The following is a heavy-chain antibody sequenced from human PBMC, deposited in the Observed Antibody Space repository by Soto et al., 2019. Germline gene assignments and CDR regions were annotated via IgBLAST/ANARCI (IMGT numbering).Heavy chain of an antibody. V-gene: IGHV3-74*01. D-gene: IGHD4-4*01. CDR1: EFTFSTYW. Sequence: EVQLVESGGGLVQPGGSLRLSCAASEFTFSTYWMHWVRQAPGKGLEWVARIDTTGSTTTYAGSVQGRFTISRDNAKNTLYLQMHSVRDEDTAVYYCASVSAAQYYYGMDAWGHGTTVTVAS. CDR2: IDTTGSTT. J-gene: IGHJ6*02. CDR3: ASVSAAQYYYGMDA.